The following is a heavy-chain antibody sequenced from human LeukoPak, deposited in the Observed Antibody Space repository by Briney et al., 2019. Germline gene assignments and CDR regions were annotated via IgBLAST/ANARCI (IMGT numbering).Heavy chain of an antibody. CDR3: ARGGDSSSWFTSPDY. V-gene: IGHV1-2*02. J-gene: IGHJ4*02. CDR1: GYTFTGYY. CDR2: INPNSGGT. D-gene: IGHD6-13*01. Sequence: GSVKVSCKASGYTFTGYYMHWVRQAPGQGLEWMGWINPNSGGTNYAQKFQGRVTMTRDTSISTAYMELSRLRSDDTAVYYCARGGDSSSWFTSPDYWGQGTLVTVSS.